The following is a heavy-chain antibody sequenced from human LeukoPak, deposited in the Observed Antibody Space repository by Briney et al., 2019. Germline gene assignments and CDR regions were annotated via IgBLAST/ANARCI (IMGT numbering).Heavy chain of an antibody. CDR3: AREITGMIGPTDY. J-gene: IGHJ4*02. V-gene: IGHV1-2*02. CDR1: GYTFSGYY. Sequence: ASVKVSCKASGYTFSGYYVHWVRQAPGQGLEWMGWISPNSGDTNYAQKFQGRVTMTRDTSISTAYMELSRLTSADTAVYYCAREITGMIGPTDYWGQGTLVTVSS. D-gene: IGHD1-20*01. CDR2: ISPNSGDT.